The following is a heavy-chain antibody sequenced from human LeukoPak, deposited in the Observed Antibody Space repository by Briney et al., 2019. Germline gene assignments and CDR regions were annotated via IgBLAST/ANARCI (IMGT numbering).Heavy chain of an antibody. J-gene: IGHJ4*02. D-gene: IGHD3-22*01. Sequence: ASVKVSCKASGYTFTGYYMHWVRQAPGQGLEWMGWINPNSGGTNYAQKFQGRVTMTRDTSISTAYMELSRLRSDDTAVYYCARAPYYYDSSGYNYYFDYWGQGTLVTVSS. CDR2: INPNSGGT. CDR3: ARAPYYYDSSGYNYYFDY. CDR1: GYTFTGYY. V-gene: IGHV1-2*02.